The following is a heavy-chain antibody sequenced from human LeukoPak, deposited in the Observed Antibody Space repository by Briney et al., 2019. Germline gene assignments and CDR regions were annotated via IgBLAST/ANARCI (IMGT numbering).Heavy chain of an antibody. Sequence: GASVKVSCKVSGYTLTELSMHWVRQAPGKGLEWMGGFDPEDGETIYAQKFQGRVTMTEDTSTDTAYMELSSLRSEDTAVYYCATGSGYSYGYLVYFDYWGQGTLVTVSS. V-gene: IGHV1-24*01. CDR2: FDPEDGET. J-gene: IGHJ4*02. D-gene: IGHD5-18*01. CDR1: GYTLTELS. CDR3: ATGSGYSYGYLVYFDY.